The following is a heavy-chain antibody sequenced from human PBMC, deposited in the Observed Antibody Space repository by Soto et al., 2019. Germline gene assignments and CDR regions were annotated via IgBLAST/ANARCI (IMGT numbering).Heavy chain of an antibody. D-gene: IGHD6-19*01. CDR2: INHSGST. J-gene: IGHJ6*03. V-gene: IGHV4-34*01. CDR3: ARVVAGRNYYYYYYMDV. CDR1: GGSFSGYY. Sequence: QVQLQQWGAGLLKPSETLSLTCAVYGGSFSGYYWSWIRQPPGKGLAWIGEINHSGSTNYNPSLKSRVTISVDTSKNQFSLKLSSVTAADTAVYYCARVVAGRNYYYYYYMDVWGKGTTVTVSS.